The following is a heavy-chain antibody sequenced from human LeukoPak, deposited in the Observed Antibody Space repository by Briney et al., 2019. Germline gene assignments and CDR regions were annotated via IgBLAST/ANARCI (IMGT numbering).Heavy chain of an antibody. CDR2: IYTSGGT. CDR3: AGIRDHFDY. J-gene: IGHJ4*02. Sequence: SETLSLTCTVSGGSISSYYWSWIRQPPGKGLEWIGYIYTSGGTNYNPSLKSRVTISVDTSKNQFSLKLSSVTAADTAVYYCAGIRDHFDYWGQGTLVTVSS. CDR1: GGSISSYY. V-gene: IGHV4-4*09.